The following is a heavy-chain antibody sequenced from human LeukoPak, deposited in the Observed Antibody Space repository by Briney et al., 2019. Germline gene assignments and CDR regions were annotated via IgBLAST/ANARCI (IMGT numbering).Heavy chain of an antibody. J-gene: IGHJ6*04. CDR2: IYYSGST. V-gene: IGHV4-59*01. CDR3: ASDPGYCSGGSCSDYYYYGMDV. CDR1: GGSISSYY. D-gene: IGHD2-15*01. Sequence: SETRSLTCTVSGGSISSYYWSWIRQPPGKGLGWNGYIYYSGSTNYNPSLKSRVNISVDTSKNQFSLKLSSVTAADTAVYYCASDPGYCSGGSCSDYYYYGMDVWGKGTTVTVSS.